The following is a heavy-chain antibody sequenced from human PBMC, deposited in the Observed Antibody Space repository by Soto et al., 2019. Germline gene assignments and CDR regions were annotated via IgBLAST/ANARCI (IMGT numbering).Heavy chain of an antibody. CDR3: ARGYGDYPYYFDY. J-gene: IGHJ4*02. CDR1: GYTFTSYA. D-gene: IGHD4-17*01. Sequence: QVPLVQSGAEVKKPGASVKVSCKASGYTFTSYAMHWVRQAPGQRLEWMGWINAGNGNTKYSQKFQGRVTITRDTSASTAYMELSSLRSEDTAVYYCARGYGDYPYYFDYWGQGTLVTVSS. V-gene: IGHV1-3*01. CDR2: INAGNGNT.